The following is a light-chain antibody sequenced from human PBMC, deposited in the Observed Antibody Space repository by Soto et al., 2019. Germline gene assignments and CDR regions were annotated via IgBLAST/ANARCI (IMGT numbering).Light chain of an antibody. CDR2: GAS. Sequence: EIVLTQSPGTLSLSPGERATLSCRASQSVSSSYLAWYQQKPGQAPRLLIYGASSRATGIPDRFNGSGSGTDFTLTISRLEPEDFAVYYCQQYGSSPHAWTFGQGTKVEIK. CDR3: QQYGSSPHAWT. V-gene: IGKV3-20*01. J-gene: IGKJ1*01. CDR1: QSVSSSY.